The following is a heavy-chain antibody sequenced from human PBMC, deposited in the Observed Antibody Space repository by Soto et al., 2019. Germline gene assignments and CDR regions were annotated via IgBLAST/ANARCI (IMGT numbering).Heavy chain of an antibody. CDR3: ARAGDDSWSGSPSWFAP. CDR2: IYYSGNT. Sequence: SETLSLTCSVSGGSISSGYYYWSWIRQPPGKGLEWIGNIYYSGNTYYNPSLKSRVTISVDKSKNQFSLKLSSVTAADTAVYYCARAGDDSWSGSPSWFAPWGQGTLVTVS. CDR1: GGSISSGYYY. V-gene: IGHV4-30-4*02. D-gene: IGHD3-3*01. J-gene: IGHJ5*02.